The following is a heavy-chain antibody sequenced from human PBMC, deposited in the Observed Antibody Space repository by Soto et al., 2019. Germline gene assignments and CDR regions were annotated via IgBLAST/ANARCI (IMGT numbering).Heavy chain of an antibody. CDR3: ARESPPRYFDWSRDYYYGMDV. D-gene: IGHD3-9*01. Sequence: QVQLVQSGAEVKKPGASVKVSCKASGYTFTSYAMHWVRQAPGQRPEWMGWINAGNGNTKYSQKFQGRVTITRDTSASTAYMELSSLRSEDTAVYYCARESPPRYFDWSRDYYYGMDVWGQGTTVTVSS. V-gene: IGHV1-3*01. J-gene: IGHJ6*02. CDR1: GYTFTSYA. CDR2: INAGNGNT.